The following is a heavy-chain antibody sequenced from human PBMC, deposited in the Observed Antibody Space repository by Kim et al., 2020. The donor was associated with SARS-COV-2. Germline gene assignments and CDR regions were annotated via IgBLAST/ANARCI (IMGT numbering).Heavy chain of an antibody. J-gene: IGHJ6*02. Sequence: LKSRVTISVDTSKNQFSLKLSSVTAADTAVYYCARFKTVTGNYYYYGMDVWGQGTTVTVSS. D-gene: IGHD4-17*01. V-gene: IGHV4-59*01. CDR3: ARFKTVTGNYYYYGMDV.